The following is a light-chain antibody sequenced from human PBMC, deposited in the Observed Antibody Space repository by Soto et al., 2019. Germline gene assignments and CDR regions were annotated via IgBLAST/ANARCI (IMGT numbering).Light chain of an antibody. Sequence: QSVLTQPPSVSGSPGQSVTISCTGTSSDVGSYNRVSWYQQPPGTAPKLMIYEVSHRPSGVPDRFSGSKSDNTASLTISGLQAEDEADYYCSSYTSSSTYVFGTGTKLTVL. V-gene: IGLV2-18*02. CDR1: SSDVGSYNR. J-gene: IGLJ1*01. CDR3: SSYTSSSTYV. CDR2: EVS.